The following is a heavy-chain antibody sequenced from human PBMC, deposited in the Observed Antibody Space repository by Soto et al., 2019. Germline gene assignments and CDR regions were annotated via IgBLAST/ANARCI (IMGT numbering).Heavy chain of an antibody. D-gene: IGHD1-26*01. CDR1: GGSISSYY. CDR2: IYYSGST. Sequence: QVQLQESGPGLVKPSETLSLTCTVSGGSISSYYWSWIRQPPGKGLEWIGYIYYSGSTNYNPSLKSRVTISVDTSKNQFSLKLSSVTASDTAVYYCARRWGFTFDYWGHGTLVTVSS. J-gene: IGHJ4*01. V-gene: IGHV4-59*08. CDR3: ARRWGFTFDY.